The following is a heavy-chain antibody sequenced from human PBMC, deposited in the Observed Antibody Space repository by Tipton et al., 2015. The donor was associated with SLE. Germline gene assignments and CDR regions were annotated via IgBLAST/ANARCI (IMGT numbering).Heavy chain of an antibody. CDR1: GYSISRGYY. D-gene: IGHD5-24*01. CDR2: VYPGGTA. Sequence: LRLSCTVSGYSISRGYYWGWIRQPPGGGLEWLGSVYPGGTAYYNPSLKSRVTVSVDTAKNQFSLKLTSVTAADTAVYYCARDPQEATITDGFDYWGQGTLVTVSS. V-gene: IGHV4-38-2*02. J-gene: IGHJ4*02. CDR3: ARDPQEATITDGFDY.